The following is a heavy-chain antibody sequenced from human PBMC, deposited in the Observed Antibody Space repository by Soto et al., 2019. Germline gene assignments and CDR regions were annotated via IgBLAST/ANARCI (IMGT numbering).Heavy chain of an antibody. CDR1: GFTFSNSN. Sequence: GGSLRLSCAASGFTFSNSNMDWVRQAPGKGLEWISYISSNSRVIYYADSVKGRFTISRDNAKNSLFLQMSGLRDEDTAVYYCARESNMGDFWGLGTLVTVSS. CDR3: ARESNMGDF. V-gene: IGHV3-48*02. CDR2: ISSNSRVI. J-gene: IGHJ4*02. D-gene: IGHD3-10*01.